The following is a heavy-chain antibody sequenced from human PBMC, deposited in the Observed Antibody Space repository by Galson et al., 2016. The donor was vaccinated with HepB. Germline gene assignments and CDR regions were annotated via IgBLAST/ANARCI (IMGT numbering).Heavy chain of an antibody. J-gene: IGHJ4*02. Sequence: SLRLSCAASGFTFSTAAMSWVRQAPGKGLEWVSAISNSGSTTYYADSVKGRFTISRDNSKNTLYLQMNSLRVEDTALYYCAKEFVATGGVVGDYWGQGTRVTVSS. D-gene: IGHD2-8*02. CDR1: GFTFSTAA. CDR2: ISNSGSTT. CDR3: AKEFVATGGVVGDY. V-gene: IGHV3-23*01.